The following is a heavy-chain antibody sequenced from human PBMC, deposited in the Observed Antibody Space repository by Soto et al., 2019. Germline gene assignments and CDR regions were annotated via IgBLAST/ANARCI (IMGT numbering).Heavy chain of an antibody. CDR1: GYTFTTYY. D-gene: IGHD3-22*01. CDR3: ARGGYFDSSNYLAY. Sequence: ASVKVSCKASGYTFTTYYMHWVRQAPGQGLEWMGIISPDGGRTSYSQQFQGRVIIDRDTSASTAYMELSSLRSEDTAVYYCARGGYFDSSNYLAYWGLGTLVTVSS. CDR2: ISPDGGRT. V-gene: IGHV1-46*01. J-gene: IGHJ4*02.